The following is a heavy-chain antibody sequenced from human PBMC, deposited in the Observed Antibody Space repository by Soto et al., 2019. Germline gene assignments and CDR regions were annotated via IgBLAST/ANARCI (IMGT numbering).Heavy chain of an antibody. CDR2: INPNSGGT. V-gene: IGHV1-2*04. CDR1: GYTFTGYY. Sequence: ASVKVSCKASGYTFTGYYMHWVRQAPGQGLEWMGWINPNSGGTNYAQKFQGWVTMTRDTSISTAYMELSRLRSDDTAVYYCARAPNYSDRRRYYSHYSGQGPLVTVST. D-gene: IGHD3-22*01. J-gene: IGHJ4*02. CDR3: ARAPNYSDRRRYYSHY.